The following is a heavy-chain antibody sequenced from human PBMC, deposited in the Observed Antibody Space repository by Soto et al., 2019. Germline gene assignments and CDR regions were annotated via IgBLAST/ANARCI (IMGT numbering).Heavy chain of an antibody. CDR3: ARDSRDRNFFDF. J-gene: IGHJ4*02. Sequence: LRLSCAASGFTVSSNYMTWVRQAPGKGLEWVSVLYSGGSTYYADSVKGRFTISRDSSKNTLYLQMNSLRAEDTALYYCARDSRDRNFFDFWGQGTLVTVSS. CDR1: GFTVSSNY. V-gene: IGHV3-53*01. CDR2: LYSGGST. D-gene: IGHD2-2*01.